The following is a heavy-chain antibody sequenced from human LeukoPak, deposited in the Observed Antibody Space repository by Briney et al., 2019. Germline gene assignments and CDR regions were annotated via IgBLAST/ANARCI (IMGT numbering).Heavy chain of an antibody. Sequence: PGGSLRLSCAASGITFSNYAMNWVRQAPGKGLEWVSGISGSSGSTYYTDSVKGRFTISRDNSKNTLYLQMDSLRADDTAVYYCAKDRIACSSTSCYEEGFDYWGQGTLVTVSS. D-gene: IGHD2-2*01. CDR1: GITFSNYA. CDR3: AKDRIACSSTSCYEEGFDY. V-gene: IGHV3-23*01. J-gene: IGHJ4*02. CDR2: ISGSSGST.